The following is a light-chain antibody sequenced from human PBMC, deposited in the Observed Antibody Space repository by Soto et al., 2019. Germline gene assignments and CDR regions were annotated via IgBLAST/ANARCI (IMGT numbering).Light chain of an antibody. Sequence: AIQMTQSPSSLSASVGDRVTITCRASQGIGNALAWYQQRPGKAPKLLIYVASSLQSGVPSRFSGSGSGTYFTLTISSLQPGDFAPYYCLQDYNFPLSFGGGTKVEIK. CDR3: LQDYNFPLS. CDR1: QGIGNA. J-gene: IGKJ4*01. CDR2: VAS. V-gene: IGKV1-6*01.